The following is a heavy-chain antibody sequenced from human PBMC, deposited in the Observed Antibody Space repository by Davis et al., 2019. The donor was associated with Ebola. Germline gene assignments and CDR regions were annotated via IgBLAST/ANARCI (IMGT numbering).Heavy chain of an antibody. CDR1: GYTFTSYY. J-gene: IGHJ6*02. D-gene: IGHD3-9*01. CDR3: ARRDFDWLLLYYYGMDV. Sequence: AASVKVSCKASGYTFTSYYMHWVRQAPGQGLEWMGRINPNSGGTNYAQKLQGRVTMTTDTSTSTAYMELRSLRSDDTAVYYCARRDFDWLLLYYYGMDVWGQGTTVTVSS. V-gene: IGHV1-2*06. CDR2: INPNSGGT.